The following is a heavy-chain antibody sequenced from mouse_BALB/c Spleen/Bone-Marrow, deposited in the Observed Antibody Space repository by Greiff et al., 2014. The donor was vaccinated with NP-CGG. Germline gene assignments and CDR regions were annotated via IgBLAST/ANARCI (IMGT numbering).Heavy chain of an antibody. CDR2: IWADGST. CDR3: SRITTATGAMDY. Sequence: QVQLKDSGTGLVAPSQSLSITCTVSGFSLTSYGVHWVRQPPGKGLEWLGVIWADGSTNYNSALMSRLSISKDNSKSQVFLKMNSLQTDDTAMYYCSRITTATGAMDYWGQGTSVTVSS. CDR1: GFSLTSYG. D-gene: IGHD1-2*01. J-gene: IGHJ4*01. V-gene: IGHV2-9*02.